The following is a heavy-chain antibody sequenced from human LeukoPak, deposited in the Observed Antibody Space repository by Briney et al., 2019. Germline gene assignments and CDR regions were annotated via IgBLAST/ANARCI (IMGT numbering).Heavy chain of an antibody. CDR3: AKDRQTGNHHYFDS. J-gene: IGHJ4*02. CDR1: GFTFSNYA. D-gene: IGHD1-14*01. CDR2: FSGNGGPT. Sequence: GGSLRLSCAASGFTFSNYAMGWVRQTPGRGLEWVSAFSGNGGPTYYADSVKGRFTISRDNSKSTLYLQMNSLRAEDAAVYYCAKDRQTGNHHYFDSWGQGTLVAVSS. V-gene: IGHV3-23*01.